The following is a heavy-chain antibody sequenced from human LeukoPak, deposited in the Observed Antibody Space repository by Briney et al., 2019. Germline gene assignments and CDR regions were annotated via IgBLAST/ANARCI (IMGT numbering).Heavy chain of an antibody. V-gene: IGHV3-23*01. J-gene: IGHJ4*02. CDR2: ISGSDGST. CDR3: AKGYYFDILSGYSSLDS. Sequence: PGGSLRLSCVASGFTFSSYAMSWVRQAPGKGLEWVSDISGSDGSTYYADSVKGRFTISRDDSKNKLYLQMNSLRAEDTAAYYCAKGYYFDILSGYSSLDSWGQGTLVTVSS. D-gene: IGHD3-9*01. CDR1: GFTFSSYA.